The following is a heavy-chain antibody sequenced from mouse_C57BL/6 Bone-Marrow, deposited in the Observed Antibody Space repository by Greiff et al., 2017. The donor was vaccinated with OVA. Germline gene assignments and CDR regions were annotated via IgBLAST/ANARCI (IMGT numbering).Heavy chain of an antibody. Sequence: QVQLKQSGAELVKPGASVKISCKASGYAFSSYWMNWVKQRPGKGLEWIGQIYPGDGDTNYNGKFKGKATLTADKSSSTVYMELSRLTSEDSAVYFCARHESNYGNCPFYYAMDYWGQGTSVTVSS. D-gene: IGHD2-1*01. J-gene: IGHJ4*01. CDR2: IYPGDGDT. V-gene: IGHV1-80*01. CDR1: GYAFSSYW. CDR3: ARHESNYGNCPFYYAMDY.